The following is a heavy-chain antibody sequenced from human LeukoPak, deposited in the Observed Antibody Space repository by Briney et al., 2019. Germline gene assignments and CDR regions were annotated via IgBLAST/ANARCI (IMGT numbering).Heavy chain of an antibody. CDR3: ARMTTALIDC. J-gene: IGHJ4*02. D-gene: IGHD4-17*01. V-gene: IGHV4-31*03. Sequence: PSETLSLTCTVTGGSISSGGYYWSWIRQHPGKGLEWIGYIYYSGSTYYNPSLKSRVTISVDTSKNQFSLKLSSVTAADTAVYYCARMTTALIDCWGQGTLVTVSS. CDR2: IYYSGST. CDR1: GGSISSGGYY.